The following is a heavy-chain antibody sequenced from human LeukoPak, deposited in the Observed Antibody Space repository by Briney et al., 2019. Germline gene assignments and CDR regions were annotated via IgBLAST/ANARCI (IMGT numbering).Heavy chain of an antibody. CDR3: LGAERTVIVFDI. CDR2: IYTGGST. J-gene: IGHJ3*02. CDR1: DGSLKSYG. V-gene: IGHV4-4*07. Sequence: PAGTLSLTCSVSDGSLKSYGWSWIRQPPGKGLEWIGRIYTGGSTDYNPCLMSGGTISLDTTKNQSSPKLRAITAADTPACYCLGAERTVIVFDIWGQGTIVTVST. D-gene: IGHD2-21*01.